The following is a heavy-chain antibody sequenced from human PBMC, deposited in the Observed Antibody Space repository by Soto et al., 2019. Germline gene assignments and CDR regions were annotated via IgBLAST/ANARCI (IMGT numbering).Heavy chain of an antibody. CDR1: GYTFTGYY. CDR3: ARDPVRRDGYNLGY. CDR2: INPNSGGT. Sequence: RASVKVSCKASGYTFTGYYMHWVRQAPGQGLEWMGWINPNSGGTNYAQKFQGWVTMTRDTSISTAYMELSRLRSDDTAVYYCARDPVRRDGYNLGYWGQGTLVTVSS. V-gene: IGHV1-2*04. J-gene: IGHJ4*02. D-gene: IGHD5-12*01.